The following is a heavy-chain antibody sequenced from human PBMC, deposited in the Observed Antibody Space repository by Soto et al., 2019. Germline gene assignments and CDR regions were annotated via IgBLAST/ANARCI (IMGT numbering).Heavy chain of an antibody. CDR3: ARGRGYSYGHRYYGMDV. V-gene: IGHV3-53*01. CDR2: IYSGGST. D-gene: IGHD5-18*01. CDR1: GFTVSSNY. J-gene: IGHJ6*02. Sequence: GGSLRLSCAASGFTVSSNYMSWVRQAPGKGLEWVSVIYSGGSTYYADSVKGRFTISRDNSKNTLYLQMNSLRAEDTAVYYCARGRGYSYGHRYYGMDVWGQGTTVTVSS.